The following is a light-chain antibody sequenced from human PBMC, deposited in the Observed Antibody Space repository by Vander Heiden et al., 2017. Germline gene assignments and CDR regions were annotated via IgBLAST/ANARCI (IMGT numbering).Light chain of an antibody. V-gene: IGKV1-39*01. CDR1: QSISSY. J-gene: IGKJ1*01. Sequence: DIQMTQSPSSLSTSVGDRVTIICRASQSISSYLNWYQQKPGKAPKLLIYAVSSLRSGVPSRFSGSGSGTDFTLTISSVQPEDFATYYCQQSYSRPRTFGQGTKLEIK. CDR2: AVS. CDR3: QQSYSRPRT.